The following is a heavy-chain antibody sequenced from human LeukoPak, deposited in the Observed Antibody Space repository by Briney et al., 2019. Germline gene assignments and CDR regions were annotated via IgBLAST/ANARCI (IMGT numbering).Heavy chain of an antibody. CDR2: ISSSGSTI. Sequence: GGSLRLSCAASGFTFSSYEMNWVRQAPGKGLEWVSYISSSGSTIYYADSVKGRFTISRDNSKNTLYLQMNSLRAEDTAVYYCAKQGSYYGSGELSFWGQGTLVTVSS. V-gene: IGHV3-48*03. CDR1: GFTFSSYE. D-gene: IGHD3-10*01. CDR3: AKQGSYYGSGELSF. J-gene: IGHJ4*02.